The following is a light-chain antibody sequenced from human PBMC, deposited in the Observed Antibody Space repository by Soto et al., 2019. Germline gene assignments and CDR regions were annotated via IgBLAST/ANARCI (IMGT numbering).Light chain of an antibody. V-gene: IGKV1-39*01. CDR3: QQSYSTPRT. Sequence: DVQMTQSPSTLSAFVGDRVTITCRASQRISTWLAWYQQKPGKAPKLLISDASSLQSGVPSRFSGSGSGTDFTLTISSLQPEDFATYYCQQSYSTPRTFGQGTKVDI. CDR1: QRISTW. J-gene: IGKJ1*01. CDR2: DAS.